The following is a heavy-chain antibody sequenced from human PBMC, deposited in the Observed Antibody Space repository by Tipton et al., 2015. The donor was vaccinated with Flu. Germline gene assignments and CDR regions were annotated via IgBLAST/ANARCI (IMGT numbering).Heavy chain of an antibody. CDR3: ARVVVAGRDAFDY. J-gene: IGHJ4*02. V-gene: IGHV3-33*01. CDR1: GFTFSSYG. Sequence: QVQLVQSGGGVVQPGRSLRLSCAASGFTFSSYGMHWVRQAPGKGLEWVAVIWYDGSNKYYADSVKGRFTISRDNSKNTLYLQMNSLRAEDTAVYYCARVVVAGRDAFDYWGQGTLVTVSS. CDR2: IWYDGSNK. D-gene: IGHD6-19*01.